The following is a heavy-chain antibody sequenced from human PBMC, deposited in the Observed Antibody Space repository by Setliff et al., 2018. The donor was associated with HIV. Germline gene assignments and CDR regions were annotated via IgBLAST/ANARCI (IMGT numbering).Heavy chain of an antibody. CDR3: AREKNDYNNYYFDY. D-gene: IGHD4-4*01. J-gene: IGHJ4*02. CDR2: ISASGNT. CDR1: GDSISSSNW. Sequence: SETLSLTCAVSGDSISSSNWWNWIRQPAGRGLEWIGHISASGNTKYSPTLQSRVTLSVNPSNNQFSLNLTSVTAADTAVYYCAREKNDYNNYYFDYWGQGTLVTVSS. V-gene: IGHV4-28*03.